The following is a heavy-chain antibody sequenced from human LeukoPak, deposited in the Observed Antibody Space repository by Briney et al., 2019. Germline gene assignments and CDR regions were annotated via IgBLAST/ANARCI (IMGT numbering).Heavy chain of an antibody. CDR1: GFTFSSYW. V-gene: IGHV3-7*01. CDR2: IKQDGSEK. CDR3: ARDFMRVAGTYDY. J-gene: IGHJ4*02. Sequence: GGFLRLSCAASGFTFSSYWMSWVRQAPGKGLEWVANIKQDGSEKYYVDSVKGRFTISRDNAKNSLYLQMNSLRAEDTAVYYCARDFMRVAGTYDYWGQGTLVTVSS. D-gene: IGHD6-19*01.